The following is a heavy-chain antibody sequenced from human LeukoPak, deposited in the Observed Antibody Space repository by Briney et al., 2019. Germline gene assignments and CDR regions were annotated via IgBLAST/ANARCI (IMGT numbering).Heavy chain of an antibody. J-gene: IGHJ4*02. CDR3: AKDRPTYGSGSPIDY. CDR1: GFTISSYA. V-gene: IGHV3-23*01. CDR2: VSGGGGSS. Sequence: AGSLRLSCAAAGFTISSYAMNWVRQAPGKGREGGSAVSGGGGSSYYAVSVRGRFTIARYNSKNSLYLQLNSLRAEDTAVYFGAKDRPTYGSGSPIDYWGQGTLVTVSS. D-gene: IGHD3-10*01.